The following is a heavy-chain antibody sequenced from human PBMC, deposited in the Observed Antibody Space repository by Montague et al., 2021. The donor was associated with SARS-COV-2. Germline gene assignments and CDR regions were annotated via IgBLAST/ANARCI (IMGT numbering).Heavy chain of an antibody. J-gene: IGHJ3*01. CDR1: GGSITNNIDY. V-gene: IGHV4-39*02. CDR3: ARLKRYFDSSGSPSAFDF. CDR2: IYYTGDT. D-gene: IGHD3-22*01. Sequence: SETLSLTYTVSGGSITNNIDYWAWIRQPPGKGLEWIGSIYYTGDTYYNPSLRSRVTISVVTSKNHFTLKLSSVTAAETAVYYCARLKRYFDSSGSPSAFDFWGRGTKVTVSS.